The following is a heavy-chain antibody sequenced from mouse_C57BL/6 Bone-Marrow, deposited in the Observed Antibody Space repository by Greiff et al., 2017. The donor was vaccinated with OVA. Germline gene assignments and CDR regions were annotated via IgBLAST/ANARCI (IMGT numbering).Heavy chain of an antibody. CDR1: GYTFTSYW. V-gene: IGHV1-55*01. J-gene: IGHJ4*01. CDR2: IYPGSGST. D-gene: IGHD2-1*01. CDR3: ASPYYGKKGYYAMDY. Sequence: QVQLQQPGAELVKPGASVKMSCKASGYTFTSYWITWVKQRPGQGLEWIGDIYPGSGSTNYNEKFKSKATLTVDTSSSTAYMQLSSLTSEDSAVYYCASPYYGKKGYYAMDYWGQGTSGTVSS.